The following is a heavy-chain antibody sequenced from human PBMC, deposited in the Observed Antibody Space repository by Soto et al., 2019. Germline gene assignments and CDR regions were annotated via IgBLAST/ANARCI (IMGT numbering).Heavy chain of an antibody. V-gene: IGHV5-51*01. CDR3: ARHVYYDVLKKNY. CDR2: IYPGNSDT. D-gene: IGHD3-9*01. J-gene: IGHJ4*02. CDR1: GYNFANYW. Sequence: ELQLVQSGAEVKKPGESLKISCKGSGYNFANYWIGWVRQMPGKGLEWMGIIYPGNSDTRYSPSFQGQVTISADTSISTAYLEWSCLKASDTAIYYCARHVYYDVLKKNYWGQGTLVTVSS.